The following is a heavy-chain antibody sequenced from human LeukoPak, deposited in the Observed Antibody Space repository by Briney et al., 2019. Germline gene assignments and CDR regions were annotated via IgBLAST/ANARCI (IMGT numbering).Heavy chain of an antibody. CDR2: ISGSGGST. CDR1: GFTFSSYA. V-gene: IGHV3-23*01. Sequence: GGSLRLSCAASGFTFSSYAMSWVRQAPGKGLEWVSAISGSGGSTYYADSVKGRFTISRDNSKNTLYLQMNSLRAEDTAVYYSAKDRNPMDGSGSLFDYWGQGTLVTVSS. CDR3: AKDRNPMDGSGSLFDY. D-gene: IGHD3-10*01. J-gene: IGHJ4*02.